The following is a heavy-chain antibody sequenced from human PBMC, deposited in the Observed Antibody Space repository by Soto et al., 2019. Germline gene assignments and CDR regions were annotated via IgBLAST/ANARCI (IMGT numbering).Heavy chain of an antibody. CDR1: GGTFSSYA. V-gene: IGHV1-69*13. J-gene: IGHJ5*02. CDR3: AGGYCISTSHPNWFDP. CDR2: IIPIFGTA. D-gene: IGHD2-2*01. Sequence: GASVKVSCKASGGTFSSYAISWVRQAPGQGLEWMGGIIPIFGTANYAQKFQGRVTITADESTSTAYMELSSLRSEDTAVYYCAGGYCISTSHPNWFDPSGQGTLVPVSS.